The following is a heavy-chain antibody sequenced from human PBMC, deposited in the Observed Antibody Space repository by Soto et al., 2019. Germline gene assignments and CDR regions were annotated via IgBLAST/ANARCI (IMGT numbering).Heavy chain of an antibody. Sequence: ASVKVSCKASGYTFTSYVISWVLQAPGQGLEWMGWISAYNGNTDYAQKLQGRVTMTTDTSTSTAYMELRSLRSDDTAVYYCARGLQLEPLDYWGQGTPVTVSS. D-gene: IGHD1-1*01. J-gene: IGHJ4*02. CDR1: GYTFTSYV. CDR3: ARGLQLEPLDY. V-gene: IGHV1-18*01. CDR2: ISAYNGNT.